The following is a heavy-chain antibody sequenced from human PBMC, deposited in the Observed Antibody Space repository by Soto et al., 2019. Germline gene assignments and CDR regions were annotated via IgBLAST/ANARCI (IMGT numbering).Heavy chain of an antibody. CDR3: ARPVGIGYADGFDI. CDR2: IGVYNGHT. CDR1: GYTFVDYG. Sequence: QVPLVQSGAEVKKPGASVTVSCKASGYTFVDYGLNWVRQAPGQGLEWMGWIGVYNGHTNYAQNLQGRVTMTADTSTSTAYMELRSLRSDDTAVYYCARPVGIGYADGFDIWGLGTMVTVSS. D-gene: IGHD3-3*01. V-gene: IGHV1-18*01. J-gene: IGHJ3*02.